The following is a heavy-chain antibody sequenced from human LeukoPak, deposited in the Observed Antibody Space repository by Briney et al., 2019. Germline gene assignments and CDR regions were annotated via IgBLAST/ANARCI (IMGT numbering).Heavy chain of an antibody. J-gene: IGHJ6*03. V-gene: IGHV3-23*01. CDR3: ARDSPSAASSYYYYYYMDV. D-gene: IGHD6-19*01. Sequence: PGGSLRLPCAASGFTFSNYAMSWVRQAPGKGLEWASAISGSGGSTYYADSVKGRFTISRDNSKNTLYLQMNSLRAEDTAVYYCARDSPSAASSYYYYYYMDVWGKGTTVTVSS. CDR2: ISGSGGST. CDR1: GFTFSNYA.